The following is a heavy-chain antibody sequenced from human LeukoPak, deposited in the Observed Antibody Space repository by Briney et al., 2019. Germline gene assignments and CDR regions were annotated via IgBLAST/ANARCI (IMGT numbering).Heavy chain of an antibody. Sequence: PGGSLRLSCGASGLTFSSYWMSWVRQAPGKGLEWVANIKQGGSEKYYVDSVKGRFTISRDNAKNSLYLQMNSLRAEDTAVYYCARADYDYVWGSYRQYYFDYWGQGTLVTVSS. CDR2: IKQGGSEK. D-gene: IGHD3-16*02. J-gene: IGHJ4*02. V-gene: IGHV3-7*01. CDR3: ARADYDYVWGSYRQYYFDY. CDR1: GLTFSSYW.